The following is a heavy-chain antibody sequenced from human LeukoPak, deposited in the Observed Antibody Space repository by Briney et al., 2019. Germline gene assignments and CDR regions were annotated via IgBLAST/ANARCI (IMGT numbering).Heavy chain of an antibody. D-gene: IGHD3-10*01. J-gene: IGHJ4*02. CDR2: ISSSSSYI. V-gene: IGHV3-21*01. Sequence: GGSLRLSCAASGFTFSSYSMNWVRQGPGKGVEWVSSISSSSSYIYYADSVKGRFTISRDNAKNSLYLQMNSLRAEDTAVYYCARGGITMVQGVIIGWGQGTLVTVSS. CDR3: ARGGITMVQGVIIG. CDR1: GFTFSSYS.